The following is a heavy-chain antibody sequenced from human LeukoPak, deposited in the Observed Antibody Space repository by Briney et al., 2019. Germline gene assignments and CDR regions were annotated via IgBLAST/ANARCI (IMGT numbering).Heavy chain of an antibody. J-gene: IGHJ4*02. CDR3: TTDYYGSGSYYLPGY. D-gene: IGHD3-10*01. V-gene: IGHV3-15*01. CDR2: IKSKTDGGTT. Sequence: PGGSLRPSCAASGFTFSNAWMSWVRQAPGKGLEWVGRIKSKTDGGTTDYAAPVKGRFTISRDDSKNTLYLQMNSLKTEDTAVYYCTTDYYGSGSYYLPGYWGQGTLVTVSS. CDR1: GFTFSNAW.